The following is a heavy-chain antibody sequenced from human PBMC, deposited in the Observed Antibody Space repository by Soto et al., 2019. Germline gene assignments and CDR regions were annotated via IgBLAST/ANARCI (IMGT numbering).Heavy chain of an antibody. CDR2: IIPIFGTA. CDR1: GGTFSSYA. D-gene: IGHD3-22*01. CDR3: ARGSPKTYYYDQAQD. V-gene: IGHV1-69*13. Sequence: SVKVSCKASGGTFSSYAISWVRQAPGQGLEWMGGIIPIFGTANYAQKFQGRVTITADESTSTAYMELSSLRSEDTAVYYCARGSPKTYYYDQAQDWGQGTLVTVSS. J-gene: IGHJ4*02.